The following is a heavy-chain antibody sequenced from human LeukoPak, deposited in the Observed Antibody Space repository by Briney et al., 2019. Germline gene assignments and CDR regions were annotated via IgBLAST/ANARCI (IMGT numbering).Heavy chain of an antibody. J-gene: IGHJ4*02. Sequence: SETLSLTCTISGGSISSYYWSRIRQPPGKGLEWIGYIYYSGSTNYNPSLKSRVTISVDTSKNQFSLKLSSVTAADTAVYYCARQARYSGYDLIDYWGQGTLVTVSS. V-gene: IGHV4-59*08. CDR3: ARQARYSGYDLIDY. CDR2: IYYSGST. D-gene: IGHD5-12*01. CDR1: GGSISSYY.